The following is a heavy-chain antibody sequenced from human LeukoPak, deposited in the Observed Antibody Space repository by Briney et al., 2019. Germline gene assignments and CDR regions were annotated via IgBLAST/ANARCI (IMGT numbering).Heavy chain of an antibody. V-gene: IGHV3-30-3*01. J-gene: IGHJ4*02. Sequence: GGSLILSCAASGFTFSSYAMHWVRQAPGKGLEWVAVISYDGSNKYYADSVKSRFTISRDNSKNTLYLQMNSLRAEDTAVYYCARGTYYYDSSGYPDYWGQGTLVTVSS. CDR3: ARGTYYYDSSGYPDY. D-gene: IGHD3-22*01. CDR2: ISYDGSNK. CDR1: GFTFSSYA.